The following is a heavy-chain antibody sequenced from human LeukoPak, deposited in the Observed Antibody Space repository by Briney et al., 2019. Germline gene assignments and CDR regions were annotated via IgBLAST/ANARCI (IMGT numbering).Heavy chain of an antibody. Sequence: GGSLRLSCAASGFTFCSYAMHWVRQAPGKGLEWVAVISYDGSNKYYADSVKGRFTISRDNSKNTLYLQMNSLRAEDTAVYYCARDRWDIVANFDYWGQGTLVTVSS. CDR1: GFTFCSYA. D-gene: IGHD5-12*01. V-gene: IGHV3-30*04. CDR2: ISYDGSNK. J-gene: IGHJ4*02. CDR3: ARDRWDIVANFDY.